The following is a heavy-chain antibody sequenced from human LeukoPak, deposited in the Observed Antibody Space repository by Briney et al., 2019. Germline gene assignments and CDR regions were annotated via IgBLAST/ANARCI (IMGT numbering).Heavy chain of an antibody. CDR3: ARGHYYDSSAPGY. J-gene: IGHJ4*02. CDR2: ISSSSSYI. D-gene: IGHD3-22*01. V-gene: IGHV3-21*01. CDR1: GFTFSSYE. Sequence: GGSLRLSCAASGFTFSSYEMNWVRQAPGKGLEWVSSISSSSSYIYYADSVKGRFTISRDNAKNSLYLQMNSLRAEDTAVYYCARGHYYDSSAPGYWGQGTLVTVSS.